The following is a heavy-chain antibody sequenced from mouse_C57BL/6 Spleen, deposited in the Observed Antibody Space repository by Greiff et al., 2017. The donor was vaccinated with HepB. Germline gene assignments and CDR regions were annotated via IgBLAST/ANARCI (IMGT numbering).Heavy chain of an antibody. J-gene: IGHJ4*01. V-gene: IGHV1-42*01. CDR2: INPSTGGT. Sequence: VQLQQSGPELVKPGASVKISCKASGYSFTGYYMNWVKQSPEKSLEWIGEINPSTGGTTYNQKFKAKATLTVDKSSSTAYMQLKSLTSEDSAVYYCARSRYDYYAMDYWGQGTSVTVSS. CDR1: GYSFTGYY. CDR3: ARSRYDYYAMDY. D-gene: IGHD1-1*01.